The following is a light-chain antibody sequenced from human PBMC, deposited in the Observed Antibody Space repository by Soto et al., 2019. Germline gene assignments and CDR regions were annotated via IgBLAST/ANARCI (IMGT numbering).Light chain of an antibody. J-gene: IGLJ2*01. CDR2: DVS. Sequence: QSALTQPSSVSGSPGQSVTISCIGTNSDVGGYNFVSWYQQYPGKAPRLMIYDVSERPSGVPDRFSGSKSGNTASLTISGLQAEDEADYYCCSYAGNYVVFGGGTKVTVL. CDR3: CSYAGNYVV. CDR1: NSDVGGYNF. V-gene: IGLV2-11*01.